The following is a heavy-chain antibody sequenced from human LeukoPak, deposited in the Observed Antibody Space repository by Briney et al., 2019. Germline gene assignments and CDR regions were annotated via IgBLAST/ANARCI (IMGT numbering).Heavy chain of an antibody. CDR3: AREGLPYSGDH. CDR2: ITTSSSSM. D-gene: IGHD4-11*01. J-gene: IGHJ4*02. CDR1: GFTFSTYT. Sequence: PGGSLRLSCAASGFTFSTYTMNWVRQAPGKGLEWVSSITTSSSSMSYADSVKGRFTISRDNAKNSLYLQMNSLRAEDTAVYYCAREGLPYSGDHWGQGTLVTVSS. V-gene: IGHV3-21*01.